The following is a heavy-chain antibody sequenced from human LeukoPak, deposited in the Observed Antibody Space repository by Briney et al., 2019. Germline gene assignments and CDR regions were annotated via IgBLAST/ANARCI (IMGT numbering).Heavy chain of an antibody. CDR2: IRYDGSNK. V-gene: IGHV3-30*02. D-gene: IGHD1-26*01. CDR3: ANFVGATLSFDY. J-gene: IGHJ4*02. CDR1: GFTFRSYG. Sequence: GGSLRLSCAASGFTFRSYGMHWVRQAPGKGLEWVAFIRYDGSNKYYADSVKGRFTISRDNSKNTLYLQMNSLRAEDTAVYYCANFVGATLSFDYWGQGTLVTVSS.